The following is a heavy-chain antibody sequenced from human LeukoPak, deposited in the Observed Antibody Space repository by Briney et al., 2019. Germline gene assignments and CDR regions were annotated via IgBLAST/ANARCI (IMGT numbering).Heavy chain of an antibody. Sequence: AASVKVSCKASGGTFSSYAISWVRQAPGQGLEWMGRIIPILGIANYAQKFQGRVTITADKSTSTAYMELSSLRSEDTAVYYCAREGTVGPGAFDIWGQGTMVTVSS. J-gene: IGHJ3*02. CDR2: IIPILGIA. V-gene: IGHV1-69*04. CDR3: AREGTVGPGAFDI. D-gene: IGHD3/OR15-3a*01. CDR1: GGTFSSYA.